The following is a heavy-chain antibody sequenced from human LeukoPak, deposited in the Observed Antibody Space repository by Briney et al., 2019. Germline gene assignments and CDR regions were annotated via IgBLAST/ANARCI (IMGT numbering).Heavy chain of an antibody. CDR1: GGTFSSYA. CDR2: IIPIFGTA. V-gene: IGHV1-69*13. D-gene: IGHD2-21*01. J-gene: IGHJ6*03. CDR3: ALAYCGGDCYSVTYYYYMDV. Sequence: ASVKVSCKASGGTFSSYAISWVRQAPGQGLEWMGGIIPIFGTANYAQKFQGRVTITADESTSTAYMELSSLRSEDTAVYYCALAYCGGDCYSVTYYYYMDVWGKGTTVTVSS.